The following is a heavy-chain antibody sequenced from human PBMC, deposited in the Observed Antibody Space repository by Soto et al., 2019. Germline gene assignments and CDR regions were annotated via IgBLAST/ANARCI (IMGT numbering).Heavy chain of an antibody. Sequence: ASETLSLTCTVSGDSISSRTYYWGWIRQPPGKGLEWIGYIYYSGISNYSPSLKSRVTMSVDTSKNQFSLKLSSVTAADTAVYYCARGGYSSGWYYDWFDPWGQGTLVTVSS. J-gene: IGHJ5*02. CDR1: GDSISSRTYY. CDR3: ARGGYSSGWYYDWFDP. D-gene: IGHD6-19*01. CDR2: IYYSGIS. V-gene: IGHV4-61*01.